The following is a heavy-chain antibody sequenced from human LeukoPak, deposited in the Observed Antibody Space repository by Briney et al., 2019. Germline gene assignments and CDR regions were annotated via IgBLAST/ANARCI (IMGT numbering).Heavy chain of an antibody. CDR1: GGSFSGYY. J-gene: IGHJ5*02. CDR3: ARVGHIVVVVAATRWNWFDP. Sequence: PSESLSLTCAVYGGSFSGYYWSWIRQPPGKGLEWLGEINHSGSTNYNPSLKSRVTISVDTSKNQFSLKLSSVTAADTAVYYCARVGHIVVVVAATRWNWFDPWGQGTLVTVSS. CDR2: INHSGST. V-gene: IGHV4-34*01. D-gene: IGHD2-15*01.